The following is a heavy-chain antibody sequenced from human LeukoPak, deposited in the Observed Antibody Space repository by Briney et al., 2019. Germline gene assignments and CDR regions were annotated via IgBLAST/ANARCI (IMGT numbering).Heavy chain of an antibody. Sequence: GGSLRLSCAASGFSFSGYAMSWVRQAPGKGLEWVSAISGSGGSTYYADSVKGRFTVSRDNSKNTLYLQMNSLRAEDTAVYYCAKDAVLGYCSSTSCYGPPGGTYYMDVWGKGTTVTVSS. CDR1: GFSFSGYA. D-gene: IGHD2-2*01. V-gene: IGHV3-23*01. J-gene: IGHJ6*03. CDR3: AKDAVLGYCSSTSCYGPPGGTYYMDV. CDR2: ISGSGGST.